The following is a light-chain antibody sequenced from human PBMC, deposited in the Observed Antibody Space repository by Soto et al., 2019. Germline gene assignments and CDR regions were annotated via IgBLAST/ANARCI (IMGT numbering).Light chain of an antibody. CDR2: LAS. V-gene: IGKV3-15*01. CDR1: QSVGSN. CDR3: QQCNSWPRT. J-gene: IGKJ1*01. Sequence: EIVMTQSPATLSVSPGERATLSCRASQSVGSNLAWYQQKPGQAPRLLIYLASTRATGIPARFSGSGSGTEFSLTISSLQSEDFAVCYCQQCNSWPRTFGQGTKVEIK.